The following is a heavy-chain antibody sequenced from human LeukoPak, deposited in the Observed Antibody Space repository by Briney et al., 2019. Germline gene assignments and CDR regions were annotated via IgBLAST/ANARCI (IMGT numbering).Heavy chain of an antibody. V-gene: IGHV3-15*01. CDR3: TTTYYYGSGSYYLFDY. CDR1: GSTFSNAW. CDR2: IKSKTDGGTT. D-gene: IGHD3-10*01. J-gene: IGHJ4*02. Sequence: KTGGSLRLSCAASGSTFSNAWMSWVRQAPGKGLEWVGRIKSKTDGGTTDYAAPVKGRFTISRDDSKNTLYLQMNSLKTEDTAVYYCTTTYYYGSGSYYLFDYWGQGTLVTVSS.